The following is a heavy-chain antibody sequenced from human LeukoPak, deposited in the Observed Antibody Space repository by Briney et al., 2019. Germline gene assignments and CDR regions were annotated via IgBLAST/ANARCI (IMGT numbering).Heavy chain of an antibody. Sequence: SETLSLTCTVSGGSISSYYWTWIRQPAGKGLEWIGRTHTSGTTNHNPSLKSRVTMSVDTSNNHFSLKLSSVTAADTAVNHCARETEVPGGRSWDFWGQGTLVTVSS. V-gene: IGHV4-4*07. J-gene: IGHJ4*02. CDR3: ARETEVPGGRSWDF. CDR2: THTSGTT. CDR1: GGSISSYY. D-gene: IGHD6-19*01.